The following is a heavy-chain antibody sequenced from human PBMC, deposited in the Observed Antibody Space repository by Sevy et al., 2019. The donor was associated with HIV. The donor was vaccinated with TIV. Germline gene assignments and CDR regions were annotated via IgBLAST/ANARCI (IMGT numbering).Heavy chain of an antibody. CDR2: INPNSGGT. Sequence: ASLKVSCKASGYTFTGYYMHWVRQAPGQGLEWMGWINPNSGGTNYAQKFQGRVTMTRDTSISTAYMELSRLRSDDTAVYYCARGGLPIWFGELLLYYFDYWGQGTLVTVSS. CDR1: GYTFTGYY. J-gene: IGHJ4*02. V-gene: IGHV1-2*02. CDR3: ARGGLPIWFGELLLYYFDY. D-gene: IGHD3-10*01.